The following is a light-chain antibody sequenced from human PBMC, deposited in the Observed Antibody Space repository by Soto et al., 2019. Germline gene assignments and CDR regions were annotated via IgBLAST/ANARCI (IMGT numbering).Light chain of an antibody. CDR3: QTWGTGRQVV. CDR1: SGHSSYA. CDR2: LNSDGSH. J-gene: IGLJ2*01. Sequence: QSVLTQSPSASASLGASVKLTCTLSSGHSSYAIAWHQQQPEKGPRYLMKLNSDGSHSKGDGIPDRFSGSSSGAERYLTISSLQSEDEADYYCQTWGTGRQVVFGGGIKVTVL. V-gene: IGLV4-69*01.